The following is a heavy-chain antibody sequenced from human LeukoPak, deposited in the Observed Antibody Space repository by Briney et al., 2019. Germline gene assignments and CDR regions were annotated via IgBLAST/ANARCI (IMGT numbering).Heavy chain of an antibody. CDR1: GGSISSYY. V-gene: IGHV4-59*01. J-gene: IGHJ3*02. Sequence: KPSETLSLTCTVSGGSISSYYWSWLRQPPGKGLEWIGYIYYSGSTNYNPSLKSRVTISVDTSKNQFSLKLSSVTAADTAVYYCASSGWERGSFDIWGQGTMVTVSS. CDR2: IYYSGST. D-gene: IGHD1-26*01. CDR3: ASSGWERGSFDI.